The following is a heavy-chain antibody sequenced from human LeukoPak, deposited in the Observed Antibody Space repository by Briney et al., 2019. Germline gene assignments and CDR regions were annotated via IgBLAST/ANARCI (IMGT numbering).Heavy chain of an antibody. J-gene: IGHJ4*02. D-gene: IGHD3-22*01. Sequence: GGSLRLSCAASGFTFSSYAMSWVRQAPGKGLEWVSAISGSGGSTYYADSVKGRFTISRDNPKNTLYLQMSSLRAEDTAVYFCAKRGVVIRVILVGFHKEAYYFDSWGQGALVTVSS. V-gene: IGHV3-23*01. CDR1: GFTFSSYA. CDR2: ISGSGGST. CDR3: AKRGVVIRVILVGFHKEAYYFDS.